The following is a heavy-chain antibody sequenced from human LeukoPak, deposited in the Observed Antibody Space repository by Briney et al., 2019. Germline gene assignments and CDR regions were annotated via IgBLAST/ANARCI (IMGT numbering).Heavy chain of an antibody. CDR1: GGSFSGYY. Sequence: SETLSLTCAVYGGSFSGYYWSWIRQSPGKGLEWIGLMYHSGSTNYNPSLKSRVIMSQDTSTNQFSLQVNSVTAADSAVYYCARSLRGYSQGYYYYAMDVWGQGTTVTVFS. J-gene: IGHJ6*02. CDR2: MYHSGST. V-gene: IGHV4-59*01. CDR3: ARSLRGYSQGYYYYAMDV. D-gene: IGHD5-18*01.